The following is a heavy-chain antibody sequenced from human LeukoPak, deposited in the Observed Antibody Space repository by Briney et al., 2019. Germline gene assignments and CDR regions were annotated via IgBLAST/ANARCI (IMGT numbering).Heavy chain of an antibody. D-gene: IGHD3-22*01. J-gene: IGHJ5*02. CDR3: ARGGLRYYDSSGYYSNWFGP. V-gene: IGHV4-34*01. Sequence: PSETLSLTCAVYGGSFSGYYWSWIRQPRGEGLEWIGEIDHRGRTNYNPSLKSRVTISVDTSKNQFSLKLSSVTAADTAVYYCARGGLRYYDSSGYYSNWFGPWGQGTLVTVSS. CDR1: GGSFSGYY. CDR2: IDHRGRT.